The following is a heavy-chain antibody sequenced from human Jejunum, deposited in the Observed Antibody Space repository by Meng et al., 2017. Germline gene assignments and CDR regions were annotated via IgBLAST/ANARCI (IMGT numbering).Heavy chain of an antibody. CDR1: GITFTSFA. CDR2: INGDNGDT. Sequence: QVQLVQSEAELKKPGPSVNVSLKATGITFTSFAITWVRQAPGQGLEWMGWINGDNGDTNNQQNFQGRLIMTTDTSTSTAYMELRSLRSDDTAVYYCARTLPHSSGDKRGLDYWGQGTLVTVSS. J-gene: IGHJ4*02. D-gene: IGHD1-26*01. CDR3: ARTLPHSSGDKRGLDY. V-gene: IGHV1-18*01.